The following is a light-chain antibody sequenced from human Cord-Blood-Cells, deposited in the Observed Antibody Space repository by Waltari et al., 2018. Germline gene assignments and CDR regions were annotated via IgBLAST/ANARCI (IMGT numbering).Light chain of an antibody. J-gene: IGKJ2*03. CDR2: GAS. V-gene: IGKV3-20*01. CDR3: QQYGSSPRYS. Sequence: EIVLTQSPGPLSLSPGARATLSSRASQSVSSSYLAWYQQKPGQAPRLLIYGASSRATGIPDRFSGSGSGTDVTLTISRLEPEDFAVYYCQQYGSSPRYSFGQGTKLEIK. CDR1: QSVSSSY.